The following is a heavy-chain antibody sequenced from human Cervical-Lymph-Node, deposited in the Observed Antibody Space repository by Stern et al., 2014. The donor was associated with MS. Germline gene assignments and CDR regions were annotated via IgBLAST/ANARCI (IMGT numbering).Heavy chain of an antibody. J-gene: IGHJ4*02. D-gene: IGHD3-16*01. Sequence: EVQLVESGGGLVQPGRSLRLSCAASGFTFDDAAMPWVRQVPGMGLEWVSGISWDSGNTGYAASVKGRFTISRDNAKNSLDLQMNSLRPEDTALYYCVKAVGVDVTTFLGFEDWGQGTLVTVSS. CDR1: GFTFDDAA. V-gene: IGHV3-9*01. CDR2: ISWDSGNT. CDR3: VKAVGVDVTTFLGFED.